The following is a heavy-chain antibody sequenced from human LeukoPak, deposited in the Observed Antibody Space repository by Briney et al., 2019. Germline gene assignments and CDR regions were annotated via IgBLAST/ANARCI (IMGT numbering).Heavy chain of an antibody. V-gene: IGHV3-30*02. CDR3: ARAHNWKYGSFDF. D-gene: IGHD1-7*01. J-gene: IGHJ4*02. CDR2: IQNDGSNE. CDR1: GFTFRSYG. Sequence: GSLRLSCAASGFTFRSYGMHWVRQAPGKGLEWVAYIQNDGSNEQYADSVKGRFSISRDSSKNILYLQMNSLRAEDTAVYYCARAHNWKYGSFDFWGQGTLVTVSS.